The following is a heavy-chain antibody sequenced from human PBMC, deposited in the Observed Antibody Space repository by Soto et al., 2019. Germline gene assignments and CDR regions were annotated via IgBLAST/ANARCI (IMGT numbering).Heavy chain of an antibody. V-gene: IGHV3-33*01. J-gene: IGHJ1*01. CDR3: ARDQGAYAEYFQH. CDR2: IWYDGSNK. D-gene: IGHD1-26*01. CDR1: GFTFSSYG. Sequence: QVQLVESGGGVXQPGXXLXLSCAASGFTFSSYGMHWVRQAPGKGLEWVALIWYDGSNKYYADSVKGRFTISRDNSKNTLYLQMNSLRAEDTAVYYCARDQGAYAEYFQHWGQGTLVTVSS.